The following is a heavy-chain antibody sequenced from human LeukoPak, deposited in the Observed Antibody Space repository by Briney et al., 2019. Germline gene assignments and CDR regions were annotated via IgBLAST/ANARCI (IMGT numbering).Heavy chain of an antibody. D-gene: IGHD5-24*01. CDR1: GFTFSSYD. J-gene: IGHJ4*02. Sequence: MAGGSLRLSCAASGFTFSSYDMSWVRQPPGKGLEWIGEINHSGSTNYNPSLKSRVTISVDTSKNQFSLKLSSVTAADTAVYYCARGGRDSDDYWGQGTLVTVSS. CDR2: INHSGST. V-gene: IGHV4-34*01. CDR3: ARGGRDSDDY.